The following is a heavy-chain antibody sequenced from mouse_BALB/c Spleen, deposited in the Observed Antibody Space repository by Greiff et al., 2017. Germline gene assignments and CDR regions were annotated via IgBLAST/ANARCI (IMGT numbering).Heavy chain of an antibody. Sequence: VQLQQSGPELVKPGASVKMSCKASGYTFTDYVISWVKQRTGQGLEWIGEIYPGSGSTYYNEKFKGQATLTADKSSNTAYMQLSSLTSEDSAVYFCARDGYGNEAYWGQGTLVTVSA. V-gene: IGHV1-81*01. CDR3: ARDGYGNEAY. J-gene: IGHJ3*01. D-gene: IGHD2-1*01. CDR1: GYTFTDYV. CDR2: IYPGSGST.